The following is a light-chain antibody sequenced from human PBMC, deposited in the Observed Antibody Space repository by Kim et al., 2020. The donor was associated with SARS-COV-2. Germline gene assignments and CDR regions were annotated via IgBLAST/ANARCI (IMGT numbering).Light chain of an antibody. CDR2: DTN. J-gene: IGLJ3*02. Sequence: PGGTVTRTCGSSTGAVTSGHYPYWFQQKPGQAPRTLIYDTNNKHSWTPARFSGSLLGGKAALTLSGAQPEDEAEYYCLLSYSGARVFGGGTQLTVL. V-gene: IGLV7-46*01. CDR3: LLSYSGARV. CDR1: TGAVTSGHY.